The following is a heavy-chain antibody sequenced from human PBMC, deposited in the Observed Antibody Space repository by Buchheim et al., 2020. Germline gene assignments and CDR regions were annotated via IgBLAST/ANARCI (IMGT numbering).Heavy chain of an antibody. V-gene: IGHV3-30*04. J-gene: IGHJ3*02. CDR3: ARDIAAAGTESSFGDAFDI. D-gene: IGHD6-13*01. CDR2: ISYDGSNK. CDR1: GFTFSSYA. Sequence: QVQLVESGGGVVQPGRSLRLSCAASGFTFSSYAMHWVRQAPGKGLEWVAVISYDGSNKYYADSVKGRFTISRDNSKNTLYLQMNSLRAEDTAVYYCARDIAAAGTESSFGDAFDIWGQGT.